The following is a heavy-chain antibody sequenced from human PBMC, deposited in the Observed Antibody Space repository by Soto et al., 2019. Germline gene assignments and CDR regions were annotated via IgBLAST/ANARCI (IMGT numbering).Heavy chain of an antibody. CDR3: ARTFHRSGVGYFHYGMDV. CDR2: IYHDGSS. Sequence: QVQLHESGPGLVKPSGTLSLTCAVSGGSINTGDSITTGHWWGWVRQPPGKGLEWIGGIYHDGSSNYTPSLKRRVTMSVDKSKNQCYLNLRSVTAAYTAIYYCARTFHRSGVGYFHYGMDVWGQGTTVTVSS. V-gene: IGHV4-39*07. J-gene: IGHJ6*02. D-gene: IGHD3-3*01. CDR1: GGSINTGDSITTGHW.